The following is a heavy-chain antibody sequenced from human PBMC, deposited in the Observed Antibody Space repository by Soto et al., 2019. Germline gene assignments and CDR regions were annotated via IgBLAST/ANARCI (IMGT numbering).Heavy chain of an antibody. J-gene: IGHJ6*02. CDR2: IMPIFGGP. CDR1: GGIFSDFS. V-gene: IGHV1-69*06. Sequence: ASVKVSCKASGGIFSDFSFSWVRQAPGQGLEWMGGIMPIFGGPDYAQRFRGRVTITADKVTRTAFMELRGLTSEDTATFYCASSLRMPGIGNYYYGMDVWGQGTTVTVSS. CDR3: ASSLRMPGIGNYYYGMDV. D-gene: IGHD6-13*01.